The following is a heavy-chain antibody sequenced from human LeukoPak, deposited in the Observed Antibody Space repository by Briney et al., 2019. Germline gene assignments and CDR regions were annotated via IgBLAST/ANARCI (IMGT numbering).Heavy chain of an antibody. Sequence: ASVKVSCKASGYIFTGYYLHWVRQAPGQGLEWVGGINSNNGDAHYAQNFQGRVTMTRDTSISTAYMELSRLGSDDTAVYYCARDGDGYNLDWGQGTLVTVSS. J-gene: IGHJ4*02. CDR2: INSNNGDA. D-gene: IGHD5-24*01. V-gene: IGHV1-2*02. CDR1: GYIFTGYY. CDR3: ARDGDGYNLD.